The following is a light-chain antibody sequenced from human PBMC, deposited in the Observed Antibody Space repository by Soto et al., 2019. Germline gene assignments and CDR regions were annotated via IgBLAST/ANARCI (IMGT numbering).Light chain of an antibody. Sequence: QSALTQPASVSGSPGQSITISCTGTSSDVGGYNYVSWYQQHPGKAPKLMIYDVSNRPSGVSNRFSGSKSGNTASLTISGLQAEYEADYHCSSYTSSSTLVVFGGGTQLTVL. J-gene: IGLJ2*01. CDR3: SSYTSSSTLVV. CDR1: SSDVGGYNY. V-gene: IGLV2-14*01. CDR2: DVS.